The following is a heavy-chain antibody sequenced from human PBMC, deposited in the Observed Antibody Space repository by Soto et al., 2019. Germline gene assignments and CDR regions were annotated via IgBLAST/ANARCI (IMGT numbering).Heavy chain of an antibody. CDR1: GFTFSSYV. CDR3: AKRRGAGGHFDY. V-gene: IGHV3-30*18. CDR2: ISYDGSNK. Sequence: PGGSLRLSCAASGFTFSSYVMHWVRQAPGKGLEWVALISYDGSNKYYADSVKGRFAISRDNSKNTLYLQMNSLTAEDTAVYFCAKRRGAGGHFDYWGQGALVTVSS. J-gene: IGHJ4*02. D-gene: IGHD2-15*01.